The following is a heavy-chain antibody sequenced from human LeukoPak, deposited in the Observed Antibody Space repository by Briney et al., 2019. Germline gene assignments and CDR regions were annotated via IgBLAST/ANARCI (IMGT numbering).Heavy chain of an antibody. CDR1: GGTFSSYA. Sequence: ASVKVSCKASGGTFSSYAISWVRQAPGQGLEWMGGIIPIFGTANYAQKFQGRVTITADESTSTAYMELSSLRSEDTAVYYCARDPLRPNAFDIWGQGTMVTVS. J-gene: IGHJ3*02. D-gene: IGHD5-12*01. V-gene: IGHV1-69*13. CDR2: IIPIFGTA. CDR3: ARDPLRPNAFDI.